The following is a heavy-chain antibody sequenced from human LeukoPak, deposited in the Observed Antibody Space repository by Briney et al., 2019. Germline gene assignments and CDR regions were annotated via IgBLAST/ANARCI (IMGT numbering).Heavy chain of an antibody. CDR1: GFNFQYAW. V-gene: IGHV3-15*01. CDR3: TSLVGSPTY. J-gene: IGHJ4*02. D-gene: IGHD4-23*01. Sequence: KHGGSLRLSCAGSGFNFQYAWMTWVRQAPGKGLEWVGRIKSKRDGETTDYAALVKSRFSISRDDSKNTVYLQMNSLRTEDTAVYYCTSLVGSPTYWGQGTLVAVSS. CDR2: IKSKRDGETT.